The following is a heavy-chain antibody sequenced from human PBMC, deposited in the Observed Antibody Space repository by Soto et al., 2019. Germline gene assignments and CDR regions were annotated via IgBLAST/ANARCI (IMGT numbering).Heavy chain of an antibody. CDR2: ISNDGSQK. CDR3: AKVWQWLVRRNFDAFDI. Sequence: QEQLVESGGGVVQPGRSLRLSCTASGFRFRSYGMYWVRQTPAKGLEWVAVISNDGSQKDYADSVKGRFTISRDNSKDTLFLQMNRLRTEDTAVYYCAKVWQWLVRRNFDAFDIWGQGTMVTVSS. J-gene: IGHJ3*02. V-gene: IGHV3-30*18. CDR1: GFRFRSYG. D-gene: IGHD6-19*01.